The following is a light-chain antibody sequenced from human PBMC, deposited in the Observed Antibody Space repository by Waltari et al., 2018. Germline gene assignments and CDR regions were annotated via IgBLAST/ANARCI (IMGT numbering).Light chain of an antibody. Sequence: DIVMTQSPLSLPVTPGEPASISCRSSQSLLHRNGFNYVDWYLQRPGQSPHLLIYLGSKRAHAVPDRVSGSGSGTDFTLEISRVEAEDVGVYYCMQTLQTPFTFGGGTKVEIK. CDR3: MQTLQTPFT. V-gene: IGKV2-28*01. CDR1: QSLLHRNGFNY. CDR2: LGS. J-gene: IGKJ4*01.